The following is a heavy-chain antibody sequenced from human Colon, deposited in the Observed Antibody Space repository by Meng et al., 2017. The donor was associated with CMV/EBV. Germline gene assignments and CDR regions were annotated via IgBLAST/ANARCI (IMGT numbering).Heavy chain of an antibody. V-gene: IGHV3-30*02. CDR1: GFSFRTYG. D-gene: IGHD3-10*01. Sequence: GESLKISCPASGFSFRTYGMHWVRQAPGKGLEWVSFIHYDGSYKYYADSVKGRFTISRDNSRNTLYLQMNSLNTEDTAVYYCVNRGDGWWGQGTLVTVSS. CDR2: IHYDGSYK. J-gene: IGHJ4*02. CDR3: VNRGDGW.